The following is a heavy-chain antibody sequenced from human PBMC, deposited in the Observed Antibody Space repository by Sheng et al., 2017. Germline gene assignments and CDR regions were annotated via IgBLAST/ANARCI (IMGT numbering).Heavy chain of an antibody. CDR3: ASLCRGGSCLDH. CDR2: MSTTTFYT. J-gene: IGHJ4*02. D-gene: IGHD2-15*01. V-gene: IGHV3-11*05. Sequence: QVQLVESGGGLVKPGGSLRLACEASGLAFSDYYMTWIRQTPGKGLEWVSHMSTTTFYTKYVDSVKGRFTISRDNARKTLYLQMNSLRADDTAVYYCASLCRGGSCLDHWGQGTLVTVSS. CDR1: GLAFSDYY.